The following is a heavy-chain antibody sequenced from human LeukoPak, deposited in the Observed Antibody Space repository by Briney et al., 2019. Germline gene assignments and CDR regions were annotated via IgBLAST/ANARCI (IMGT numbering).Heavy chain of an antibody. CDR1: GYNFTSYD. J-gene: IGHJ3*02. Sequence: PAASVKVSCKASGYNFTSYDINWVRQATGQGLEWMGWMNPNSGNTGYAQKFQGRVTMTRNTSISTAYMELSSLRSEDTAVYYCARVETKAGAIKQLKDAFDIWGQGTMVTVSS. CDR2: MNPNSGNT. CDR3: ARVETKAGAIKQLKDAFDI. D-gene: IGHD6-13*01. V-gene: IGHV1-8*01.